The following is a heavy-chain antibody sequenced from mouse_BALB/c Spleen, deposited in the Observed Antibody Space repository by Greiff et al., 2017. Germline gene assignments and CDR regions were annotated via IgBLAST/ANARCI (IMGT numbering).Heavy chain of an antibody. CDR3: ARRGLYEEAMDY. V-gene: IGHV3-8*02. Sequence: EVKLVESGPSLVKPSQTLSLTCSVTGDSITSGYWNWIRKFPGNKLEYMGYISYSGSTYYNPSLKSRISITRDTSKNQYYLQLNSVTTEDTATYYCARRGLYEEAMDYWGQGTSVTVSS. J-gene: IGHJ4*01. D-gene: IGHD2-14*01. CDR2: ISYSGST. CDR1: GDSITSGY.